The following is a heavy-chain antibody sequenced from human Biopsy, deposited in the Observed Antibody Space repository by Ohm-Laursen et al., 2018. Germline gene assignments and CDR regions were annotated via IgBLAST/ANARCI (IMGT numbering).Heavy chain of an antibody. CDR1: GESFNGYY. J-gene: IGHJ6*02. V-gene: IGHV4-34*01. CDR2: INHSGRT. Sequence: TLSLTCAVSGESFNGYYRSWIRQTPGKGLEWIGEINHSGRTNYNPSLKSRVTISVDTSKNQFSLKVRSVTAADTAVYYCVRGVDYYDPYHYYALDVWGQGTTVTVSS. CDR3: VRGVDYYDPYHYYALDV. D-gene: IGHD3-22*01.